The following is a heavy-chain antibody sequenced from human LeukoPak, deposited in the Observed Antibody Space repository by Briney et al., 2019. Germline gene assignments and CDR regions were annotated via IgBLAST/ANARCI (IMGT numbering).Heavy chain of an antibody. CDR1: GGTFSSYA. V-gene: IGHV1-69*13. J-gene: IGHJ4*02. Sequence: SVKVSCTAFGGTFSSYAISWVRQAPGQGLEWVGGIIPIFGTANYAQKFQGRVTITADESTSTAYMELSSLRSEDTAVYYWAREGAQTPYYFDYWGQGTLVTVSS. D-gene: IGHD1-26*01. CDR2: IIPIFGTA. CDR3: AREGAQTPYYFDY.